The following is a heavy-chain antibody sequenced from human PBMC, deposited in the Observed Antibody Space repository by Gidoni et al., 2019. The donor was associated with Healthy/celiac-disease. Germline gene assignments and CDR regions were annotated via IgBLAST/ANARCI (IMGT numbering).Heavy chain of an antibody. CDR2: ISGSGGST. CDR1: GFTFSSYA. D-gene: IGHD6-19*01. Sequence: EVQLLESGGGLVQPGGSLRLSCAASGFTFSSYAMSWVRQAPGKGLEWVSAISGSGGSTYYADSVKVRFTISRDNSKNTLYLQMNSLRAEDTAVYYCAKDWGIAVAGTGFGDYWGQGTLVTVSS. J-gene: IGHJ4*02. CDR3: AKDWGIAVAGTGFGDY. V-gene: IGHV3-23*01.